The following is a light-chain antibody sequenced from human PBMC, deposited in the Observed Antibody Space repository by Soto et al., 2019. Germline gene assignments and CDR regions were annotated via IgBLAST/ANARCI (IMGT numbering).Light chain of an antibody. V-gene: IGKV3-20*01. CDR3: QQYHRSPIT. CDR2: GAS. J-gene: IGKJ5*01. Sequence: EVVLTQSPVTLSLSPGERATLSCRASQSVSSYLAWYQQKPGQAPRLLVYGASTRDTGIPDRFSGSGSATDFTLTISRLEPEDFAVYYCQQYHRSPITFGQGTRLEIK. CDR1: QSVSSY.